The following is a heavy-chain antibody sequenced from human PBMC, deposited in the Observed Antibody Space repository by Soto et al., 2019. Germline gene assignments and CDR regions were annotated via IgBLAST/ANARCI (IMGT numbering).Heavy chain of an antibody. CDR1: GFTFSSYA. V-gene: IGHV3-23*01. D-gene: IGHD2-15*01. J-gene: IGHJ3*02. CDR2: ISGSGGST. CDR3: AKGTGDIVVVVAAAEIGAFDI. Sequence: EVQLLESGGGLVQPGGSLRLSCAASGFTFSSYAMSWVRQAPGKGLEWVSAISGSGGSTYYADSVKGRFTISRDNSKNTLYLQMNSLRAEDTAVYYCAKGTGDIVVVVAAAEIGAFDIWGQGTMVTVSS.